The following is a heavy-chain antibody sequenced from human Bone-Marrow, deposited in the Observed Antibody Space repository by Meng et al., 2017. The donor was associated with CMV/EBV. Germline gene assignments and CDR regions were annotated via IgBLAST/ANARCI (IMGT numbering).Heavy chain of an antibody. CDR1: GYTFTKYG. Sequence: SVKVSCKASGYTFTKYGISWVRQAPGQGLEWMGGIIPIFGTANYAQKFQGRVTITTDESTSTAYMELSSLRSEDTAVYYCARDASYSGSPSGNYWGQGTLVTVSS. J-gene: IGHJ4*02. D-gene: IGHD1-26*01. CDR2: IIPIFGTA. V-gene: IGHV1-69*05. CDR3: ARDASYSGSPSGNY.